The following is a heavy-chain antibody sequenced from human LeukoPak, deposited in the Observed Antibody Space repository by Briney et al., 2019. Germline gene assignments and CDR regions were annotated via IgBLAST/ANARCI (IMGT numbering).Heavy chain of an antibody. V-gene: IGHV3-7*01. CDR3: GRGYARGF. D-gene: IGHD2-2*01. Sequence: GGSLRLSCAASGFISNSYWMTWVRQTPGKGLEWVANINQDGSEKHYVDSVKGRFTISRDNAKNSLFLQLNSLRAEDTGFYYCGRGYARGFWGQGTLVTVSS. CDR2: INQDGSEK. CDR1: GFISNSYW. J-gene: IGHJ4*02.